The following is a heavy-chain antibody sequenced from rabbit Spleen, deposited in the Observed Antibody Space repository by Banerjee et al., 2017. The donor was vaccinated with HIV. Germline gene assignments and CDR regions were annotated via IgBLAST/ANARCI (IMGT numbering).Heavy chain of an antibody. CDR2: IFSSSDIT. Sequence: QEQLVESGGGLVQPTGSLTLTCKASGFSFGDRDVMCWVRQAPGKGLEWIGCIFSSSDITWYATWAKGRFTISKTSSTTVTLQMTSLTDADTATYFCARDTGSSFSSYGMDLWGPGTLVTVS. J-gene: IGHJ6*01. CDR3: ARDTGSSFSSYGMDL. D-gene: IGHD8-1*01. V-gene: IGHV1S45*01. CDR1: GFSFGDRDV.